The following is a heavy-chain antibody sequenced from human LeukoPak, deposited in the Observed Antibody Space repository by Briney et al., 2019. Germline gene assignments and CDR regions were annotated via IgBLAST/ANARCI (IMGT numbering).Heavy chain of an antibody. CDR2: ISYDGSDE. CDR3: ARRAGAYSHPYDY. J-gene: IGHJ4*02. CDR1: EFTFSNYA. V-gene: IGHV3-30*03. D-gene: IGHD4/OR15-4a*01. Sequence: GGSLRLSCAASEFTFSNYAMHWVRQAPGKGLEWVALISYDGSDEYYADSVKGRFTISRDNSKNTLYLQMNSLRAEDTAVYYCARRAGAYSHPYDYWGQGTLVTVSS.